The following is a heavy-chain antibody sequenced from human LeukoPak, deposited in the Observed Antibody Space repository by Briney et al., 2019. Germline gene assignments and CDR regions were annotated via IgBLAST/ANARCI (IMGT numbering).Heavy chain of an antibody. J-gene: IGHJ4*02. D-gene: IGHD3-10*01. CDR3: AREMRFGETAP. CDR2: IYSGGAT. V-gene: IGHV3-53*01. Sequence: PGGSLRLSCAASGFTVSNTYMSWVRQAPGEGLEWVSVIYSGGATHYADSVKGRFTISRDNSKNTLYLQMNSLRAEDTAMYYCAREMRFGETAPGGQGTLVIVSS. CDR1: GFTVSNTY.